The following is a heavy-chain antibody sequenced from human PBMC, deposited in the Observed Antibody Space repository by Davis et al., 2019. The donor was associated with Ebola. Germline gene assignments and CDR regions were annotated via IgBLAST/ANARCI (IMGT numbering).Heavy chain of an antibody. D-gene: IGHD1-26*01. CDR3: ARGRGVGATAGVFDY. Sequence: AASVKVSCKASGYTFTSYAISWVRQAPGQGLEWMGWISAYNGNTNYAQKLQGRVTITRDTSASTAYMELSSLRSEDTAVYYCARGRGVGATAGVFDYWGQGTLVTVSS. CDR2: ISAYNGNT. CDR1: GYTFTSYA. J-gene: IGHJ4*02. V-gene: IGHV1-18*01.